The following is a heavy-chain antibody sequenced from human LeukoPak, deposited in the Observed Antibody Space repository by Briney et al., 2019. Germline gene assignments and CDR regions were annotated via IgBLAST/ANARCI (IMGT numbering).Heavy chain of an antibody. CDR1: GFTFSSYG. Sequence: GGSLRLSCAASGFTFSSYGISWVRQAPGKGLEWVSGVSGTGSNTYYLDSVKGRLTISRDNSKNTVYLQMNSLRAEDSALYYCAKWNGYADYWGRGTLVTVSS. CDR2: VSGTGSNT. CDR3: AKWNGYADY. J-gene: IGHJ4*02. V-gene: IGHV3-23*01. D-gene: IGHD5-12*01.